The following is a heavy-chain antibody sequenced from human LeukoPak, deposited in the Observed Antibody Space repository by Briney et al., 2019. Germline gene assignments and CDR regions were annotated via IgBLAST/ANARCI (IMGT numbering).Heavy chain of an antibody. J-gene: IGHJ5*02. CDR2: IYYSGST. CDR1: GGSISSGGSY. D-gene: IGHD4-23*01. Sequence: SETLSLTCTVSGGSISSGGSYWSWIRQHPGKGLEWIAYIYYSGSTFYNPSLKSRVTISVDTSENQFSLKLSSVTAADTAVYYCARYGGNSRGNWFDPWGQGTLVTVSS. V-gene: IGHV4-31*03. CDR3: ARYGGNSRGNWFDP.